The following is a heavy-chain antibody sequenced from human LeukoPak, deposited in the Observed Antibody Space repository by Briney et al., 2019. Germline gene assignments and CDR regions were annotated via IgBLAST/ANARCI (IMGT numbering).Heavy chain of an antibody. CDR3: ARDSSDFWSGHYYYYMDV. D-gene: IGHD3-3*01. Sequence: PSETLSLTCTVSGGSISSHYWSWIRQPPGKGLEWIGYIYYSGSTNYNPSLKSRVTISVDTSKNQFSLKLSSVTAADTAVYYCARDSSDFWSGHYYYYMDVWGKGTTVTVSS. V-gene: IGHV4-59*11. CDR1: GGSISSHY. CDR2: IYYSGST. J-gene: IGHJ6*03.